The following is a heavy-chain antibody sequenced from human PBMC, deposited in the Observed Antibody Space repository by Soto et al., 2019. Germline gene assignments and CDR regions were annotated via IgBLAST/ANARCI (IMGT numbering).Heavy chain of an antibody. CDR3: AKEGGYYDFWSGYSTQPYYYYGMDV. CDR2: ISYDGSNK. Sequence: QVQLVESGGGVVQPGRSLRLSCAASGFTFSSYGMHWVRQAPGKGLEWVAVISYDGSNKYYADSVKGRFTISRDNSKNTLYLQMNSLRAEDTAVYYCAKEGGYYDFWSGYSTQPYYYYGMDVWGQGNTVTVSS. J-gene: IGHJ6*02. CDR1: GFTFSSYG. V-gene: IGHV3-30*18. D-gene: IGHD3-3*01.